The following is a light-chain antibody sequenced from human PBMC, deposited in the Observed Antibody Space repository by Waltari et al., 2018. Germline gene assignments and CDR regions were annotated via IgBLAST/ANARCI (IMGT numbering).Light chain of an antibody. CDR3: CSYAGKYTSV. CDR2: DVT. J-gene: IGLJ2*01. V-gene: IGLV2-11*01. Sequence: QSALTQPRSVSGSPGQSVTLSCTGTSSDIGGYNYVSLYQQHPGKVPKLIIFDVTKRPSGVPDRCSGSKAGHTASLTISGLQAGDEAVYFCCSYAGKYTSVFGAGTKVTVL. CDR1: SSDIGGYNY.